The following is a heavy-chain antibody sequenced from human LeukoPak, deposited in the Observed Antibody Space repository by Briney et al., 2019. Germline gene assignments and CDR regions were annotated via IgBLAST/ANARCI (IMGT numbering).Heavy chain of an antibody. CDR2: IYYSGST. CDR1: GGSISSSSYY. J-gene: IGHJ2*01. D-gene: IGHD5-24*01. Sequence: SETLSLTCTVSGGSISSSSYYWSWIRQPPGKGLEWIGYIYYSGSTYYNPSLKSRVTISVDTSKNQFSLKLSSVTAADTAVYYCARSNCRDGYCHWYFDLWGRGTLVTVSS. CDR3: ARSNCRDGYCHWYFDL. V-gene: IGHV4-30-4*01.